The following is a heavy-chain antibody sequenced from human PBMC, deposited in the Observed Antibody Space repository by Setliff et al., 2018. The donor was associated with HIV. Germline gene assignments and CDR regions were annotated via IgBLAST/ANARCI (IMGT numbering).Heavy chain of an antibody. J-gene: IGHJ5*02. CDR1: GFTFSIYA. D-gene: IGHD3-22*01. V-gene: IGHV3-30*04. CDR2: ISYDGSDK. Sequence: SLSLSCAASGFTFSIYAIHWVRQAPGKGLEWVAVISYDGSDKYYADSVKGRFTISRDNSKNTLYLQMNSLRTEDTAVYYCARGYCDTSGCLRGGDVSWGQGTLVTV. CDR3: ARGYCDTSGCLRGGDVS.